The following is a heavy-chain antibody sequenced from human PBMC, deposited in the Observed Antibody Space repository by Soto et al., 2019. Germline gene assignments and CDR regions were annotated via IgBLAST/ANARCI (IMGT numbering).Heavy chain of an antibody. CDR3: ARHVEVANYAILTG. V-gene: IGHV5-10-1*01. D-gene: IGHD3-9*01. CDR2: IDPSDSYT. Sequence: LQSSCKGRGYSVSSYRISRVRQIHGKGLEWMGRIDPSDSYTNYSPSFQGHVTISADKPISTAYLQWSSLKASDTAMYYCARHVEVANYAILTGWGQGTLVTGSS. J-gene: IGHJ4*02. CDR1: GYSVSSYR.